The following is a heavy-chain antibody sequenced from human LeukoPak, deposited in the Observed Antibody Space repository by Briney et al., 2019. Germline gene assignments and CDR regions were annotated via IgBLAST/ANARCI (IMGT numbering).Heavy chain of an antibody. CDR1: GGSFTAYY. CDR2: IMRSGNT. CDR3: ARGRANYFGSKKNYFDS. J-gene: IGHJ4*02. Sequence: PSETLSLTCAVYGGSFTAYYWSWVRQPPGKGLEWIGEIMRSGNTNYNPSLMSRVTISVDTSKKQFSLMLRSVTAADTAVYYCARGRANYFGSKKNYFDSWGPGTLVAVSS. D-gene: IGHD4/OR15-4a*01. V-gene: IGHV4-34*01.